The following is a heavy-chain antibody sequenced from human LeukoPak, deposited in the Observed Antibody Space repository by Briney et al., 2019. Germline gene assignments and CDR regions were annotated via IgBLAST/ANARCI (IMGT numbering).Heavy chain of an antibody. V-gene: IGHV4-31*03. J-gene: IGHJ4*02. D-gene: IGHD2-2*02. CDR3: AAVYCSSTSCYTAFDY. CDR1: GGSISSGGYY. CDR2: IYYSGST. Sequence: SETLSLTCTVSGGSISSGGYYWSWIRQHPGKGLEWIGYIYYSGSTYYNPSLKSRVTISVDTSKNQFSLKLSSVTAADTAVYYCAAVYCSSTSCYTAFDYGGQGTLVSVSS.